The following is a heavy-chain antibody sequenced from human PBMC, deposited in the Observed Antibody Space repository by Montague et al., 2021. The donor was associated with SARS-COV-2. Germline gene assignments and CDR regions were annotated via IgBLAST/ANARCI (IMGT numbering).Heavy chain of an antibody. Sequence: SETLSLTCAVYGGSLSGYHWIWVRQSPGKGLEWIGEVNPSGDTKYNTSLKSRVAISVDTSKNQFSLKLNSVTAADTAVYYCARLGEGVVPAPILGVGPYYSYFYMDVWGKGATVTVSS. D-gene: IGHD2-2*02. CDR1: GGSLSGYH. CDR3: ARLGEGVVPAPILGVGPYYSYFYMDV. CDR2: VNPSGDT. J-gene: IGHJ6*03. V-gene: IGHV4-34*01.